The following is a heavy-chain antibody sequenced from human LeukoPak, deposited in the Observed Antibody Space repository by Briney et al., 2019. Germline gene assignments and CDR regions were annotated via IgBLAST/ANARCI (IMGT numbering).Heavy chain of an antibody. CDR1: GFTFSSYW. Sequence: SGGSLRLSCAASGFTFSSYWMHWVRQAPGKGLVWVSRINSDGGSTSYADSVKGRFTISRDNAKNTLYLQMNSLRAEDTAVYYCARGVGYCSSTSCYWWFDPWGQGTLVTVSS. J-gene: IGHJ5*02. CDR3: ARGVGYCSSTSCYWWFDP. V-gene: IGHV3-74*01. D-gene: IGHD2-2*01. CDR2: INSDGGST.